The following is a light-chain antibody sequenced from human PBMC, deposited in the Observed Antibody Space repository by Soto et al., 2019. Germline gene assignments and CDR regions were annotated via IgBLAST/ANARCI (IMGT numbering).Light chain of an antibody. J-gene: IGKJ5*01. Sequence: DIQMTQSPSTLSASVGDRVPITCRASQSIGRFLAWYQHQPGKAPKLLIYDASTLESGVPSRFSGTGSGTEFTFSITSLQPEDFGTYYCQQCYMGWTFGQGTRLEIK. CDR2: DAS. V-gene: IGKV1-5*01. CDR1: QSIGRF. CDR3: QQCYMGWT.